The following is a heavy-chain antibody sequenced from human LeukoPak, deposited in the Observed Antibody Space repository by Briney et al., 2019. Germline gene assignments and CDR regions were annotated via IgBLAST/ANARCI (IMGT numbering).Heavy chain of an antibody. J-gene: IGHJ4*02. CDR1: GFTLSSYE. D-gene: IGHD2-21*01. Sequence: PGGSLRLSCTVSGFTLSSYEMSWIRQAPGKGLEWVSSIEYSDTSGHYADSVQGRFTISRDSSKNTLFLQMNRLRPEDAAVYYCAKAPVTTCRGAYCYPFDYWGQGTLVTVSS. CDR2: IEYSDTSG. V-gene: IGHV3-23*01. CDR3: AKAPVTTCRGAYCYPFDY.